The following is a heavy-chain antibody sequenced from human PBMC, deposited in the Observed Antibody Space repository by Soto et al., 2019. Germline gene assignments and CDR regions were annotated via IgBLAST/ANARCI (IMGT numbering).Heavy chain of an antibody. CDR2: INAGNGNT. Sequence: QVQLVQSGAEEKKPGASVKVSCKASGYTFTSYAMHWVRQAPGQRLEWMGWINAGNGNTKYSQKFQGRVTITRDTSASTAYMELSSLRSEDTAVYYCAASSGIAAAGGFDPWGQGTLVTVSS. CDR3: AASSGIAAAGGFDP. V-gene: IGHV1-3*05. J-gene: IGHJ5*02. CDR1: GYTFTSYA. D-gene: IGHD6-13*01.